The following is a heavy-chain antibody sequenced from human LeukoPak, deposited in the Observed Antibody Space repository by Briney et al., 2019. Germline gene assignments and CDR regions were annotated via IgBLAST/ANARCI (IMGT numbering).Heavy chain of an antibody. CDR1: GYTFTGYY. Sequence: GASVKVSCKASGYTFTGYYMHWVRQAPGQGLEWMGWINPNSGGTNYAQRFQGRVTMTRDTSISTAYMELSRLRSDDTAVYYCARGVAAPHNWFDPWGQGTLVTVSS. D-gene: IGHD6-13*01. V-gene: IGHV1-2*02. CDR2: INPNSGGT. J-gene: IGHJ5*02. CDR3: ARGVAAPHNWFDP.